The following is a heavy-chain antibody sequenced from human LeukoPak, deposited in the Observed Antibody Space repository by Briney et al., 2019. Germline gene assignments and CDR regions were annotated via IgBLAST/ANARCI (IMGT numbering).Heavy chain of an antibody. Sequence: GGSMRFSWASAGFTFSSYSMNWVRQAPGKGLEWVSVIYSGGSTYYADSVKGRFTISRNNSKNTLYLQMNSLRAEDTAVYYCARVDTAMGRDYYYYYMDVWGKGTTVTISS. J-gene: IGHJ6*03. CDR1: GFTFSSYS. D-gene: IGHD5-18*01. V-gene: IGHV3-66*01. CDR3: ARVDTAMGRDYYYYYMDV. CDR2: IYSGGST.